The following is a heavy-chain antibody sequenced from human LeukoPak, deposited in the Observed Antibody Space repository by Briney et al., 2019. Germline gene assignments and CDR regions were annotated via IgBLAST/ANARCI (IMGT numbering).Heavy chain of an antibody. CDR2: ISSSSSYT. D-gene: IGHD6-6*01. CDR3: ARDGGSIAPPDP. Sequence: GGSLRLSRAASGFTFSDYYMSWLRQAPGKGLEWVSYISSSSSYTNYADSVKGRFTISRDNAKNSLYLQMNSLRAEDTAVYYCARDGGSIAPPDPWGQGTLVTVSS. J-gene: IGHJ5*02. V-gene: IGHV3-11*06. CDR1: GFTFSDYY.